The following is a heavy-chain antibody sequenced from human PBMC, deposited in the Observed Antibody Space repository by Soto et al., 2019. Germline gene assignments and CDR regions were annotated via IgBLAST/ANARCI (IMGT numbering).Heavy chain of an antibody. CDR1: GGTFSTFA. CDR3: ATSVLDVLGYNYTNTAGFEL. CDR2: IIPLFATA. Sequence: QVQLVQSGAEVKKPGSSVKVSCKASGGTFSTFAVSWVRQAPGQGLEWMGGIIPLFATAKYAQKFEDRLSIIADDSTNTASIDLNSPRPEDTAVYFCATSVLDVLGYNYTNTAGFELRGRGTMVSVSS. J-gene: IGHJ3*01. V-gene: IGHV1-69*01. D-gene: IGHD1-20*01.